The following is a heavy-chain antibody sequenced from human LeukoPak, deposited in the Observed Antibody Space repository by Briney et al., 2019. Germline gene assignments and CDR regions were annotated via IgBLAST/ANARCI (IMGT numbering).Heavy chain of an antibody. D-gene: IGHD3-16*01. J-gene: IGHJ3*02. V-gene: IGHV1-18*01. CDR2: ISAYNGNT. CDR1: GYTFTSYG. Sequence: GASVKVSCKASGYTFTSYGISRVRQAPGQGLEWMGWISAYNGNTNYAQKLQGRVTMTTDTSTSTAYMELRSLRSDDTAVYYCARPSVGEADDAFDIWGQGTMVTVSS. CDR3: ARPSVGEADDAFDI.